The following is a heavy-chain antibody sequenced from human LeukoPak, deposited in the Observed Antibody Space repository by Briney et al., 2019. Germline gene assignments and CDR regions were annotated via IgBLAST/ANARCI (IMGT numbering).Heavy chain of an antibody. CDR1: GFTFSNAW. J-gene: IGHJ5*02. CDR3: TTEGYYGSGSYHWFDP. CDR2: IKGKTDGGTT. Sequence: GGSLRLSCAASGFTFSNAWMSWVRQAPGKGLEWVGRIKGKTDGGTTDYAAPVKGRFTISRDDSKNTLYLQMNSLKTEDTAVYYCTTEGYYGSGSYHWFDPWGQGTLVTVSS. D-gene: IGHD3-10*01. V-gene: IGHV3-15*01.